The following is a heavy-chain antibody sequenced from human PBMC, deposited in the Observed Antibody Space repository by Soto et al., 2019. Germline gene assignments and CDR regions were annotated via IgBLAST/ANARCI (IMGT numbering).Heavy chain of an antibody. Sequence: QVQLVQSGAEVKKPGASVKVSCKASGYTFTSYYMHWVRQAPGQGLEWMGIINPSGGSTSYAQKFQGRVTMTRDTSTSTVYMELSSLRSEDTAVYYWASLTEVNGMDVWGQGTTVTVSS. CDR2: INPSGGST. V-gene: IGHV1-46*01. CDR1: GYTFTSYY. J-gene: IGHJ6*02. CDR3: ASLTEVNGMDV.